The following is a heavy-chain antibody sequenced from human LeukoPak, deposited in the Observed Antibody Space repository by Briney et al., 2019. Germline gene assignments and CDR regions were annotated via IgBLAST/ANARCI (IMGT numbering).Heavy chain of an antibody. CDR3: ATASSSGWYGRLDY. D-gene: IGHD6-19*01. CDR2: IRYDGSNK. Sequence: GGSLRLSCAASGFTFSSYGMHWVRQAPGKGLEWVAFIRYDGSNKYYVDSVKGRFTISRDNSKNTLYLQMNSLRAEDTAVYYCATASSSGWYGRLDYWGQGTLVTVSS. CDR1: GFTFSSYG. V-gene: IGHV3-30*02. J-gene: IGHJ4*02.